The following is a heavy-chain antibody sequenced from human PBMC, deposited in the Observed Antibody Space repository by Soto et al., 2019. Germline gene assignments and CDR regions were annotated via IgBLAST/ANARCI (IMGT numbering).Heavy chain of an antibody. CDR1: GYTFTSYG. V-gene: IGHV1-18*01. D-gene: IGHD6-19*01. CDR2: INAGNGNT. CDR3: ARKLEYSSGWFGNYFDY. Sequence: GASVKVSCKASGYTFTSYGISWVRQATGQGLEWMGWINAGNGNTKYSQKFQGRVTITRDTSASTAYMELSSLRSEDTAVYYCARKLEYSSGWFGNYFDYWG. J-gene: IGHJ4*01.